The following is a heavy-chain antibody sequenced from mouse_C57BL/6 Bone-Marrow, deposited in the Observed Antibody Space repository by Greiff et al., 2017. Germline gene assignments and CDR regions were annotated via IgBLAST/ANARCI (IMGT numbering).Heavy chain of an antibody. Sequence: QVQLKQPGAELVKPGASVKMSCKASGYTFTSYWITWVKQRPGQGLEWIGDIYPGSGSTNYNEKFKSKATLTVDTSSSTAYMQLSSLTSEDSAVYYCARYLITTVVHWYFDVWGTGTTVTVSS. CDR3: ARYLITTVVHWYFDV. J-gene: IGHJ1*03. CDR2: IYPGSGST. V-gene: IGHV1-55*01. CDR1: GYTFTSYW. D-gene: IGHD1-1*01.